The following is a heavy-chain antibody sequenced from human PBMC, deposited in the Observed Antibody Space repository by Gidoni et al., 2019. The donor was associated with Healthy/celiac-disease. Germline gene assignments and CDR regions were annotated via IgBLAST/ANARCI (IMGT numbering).Heavy chain of an antibody. J-gene: IGHJ4*02. Sequence: QVQLVESGGGVVQPGRSLRLSCAASGFTFRSYAMHWVRQAPGKGLAWVAVISYDGSNKYYADSVKGRFTISRDNSKNTLYLQMNSLRAEDTAVYYCARDSHCSGGSCYGSFDYWGQGTLVTVSS. V-gene: IGHV3-30-3*01. CDR2: ISYDGSNK. CDR3: ARDSHCSGGSCYGSFDY. CDR1: GFTFRSYA. D-gene: IGHD2-15*01.